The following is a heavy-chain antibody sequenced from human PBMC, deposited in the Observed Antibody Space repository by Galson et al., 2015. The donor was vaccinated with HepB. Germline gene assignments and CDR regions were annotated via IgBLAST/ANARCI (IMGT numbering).Heavy chain of an antibody. V-gene: IGHV6-1*01. CDR2: TYYRYKWYN. CDR1: GDSVSSHSAA. Sequence: CAIPGDSVSSHSAAWNWIRQSPSRGLEWLGRTYYRYKWYNDYAVSVKSRITINPDTSKNQFSLQLNSVTPEDTAVYYCARASGRAAAGNLDYWGQGTLVTVSS. D-gene: IGHD6-13*01. CDR3: ARASGRAAAGNLDY. J-gene: IGHJ4*02.